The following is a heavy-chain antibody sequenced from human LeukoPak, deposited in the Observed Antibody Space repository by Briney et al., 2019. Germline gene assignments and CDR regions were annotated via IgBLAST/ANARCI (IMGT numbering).Heavy chain of an antibody. J-gene: IGHJ4*02. CDR2: INWNGGTT. V-gene: IGHV3-20*04. D-gene: IGHD6-19*01. Sequence: PGGSLRLSCAASGFTFSSYNMNWVRQAPGKGLEWVSGINWNGGTTSYADSLKGRFIISRDNAKNSLYLQMNSLRAEDTALYYCARGDKIRLGSPIVHSSGWYMFDYWGQGTLVTVSS. CDR3: ARGDKIRLGSPIVHSSGWYMFDY. CDR1: GFTFSSYN.